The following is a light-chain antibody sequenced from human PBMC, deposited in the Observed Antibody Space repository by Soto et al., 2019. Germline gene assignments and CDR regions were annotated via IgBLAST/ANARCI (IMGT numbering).Light chain of an antibody. V-gene: IGKV1-5*03. CDR2: KAS. Sequence: DVRMTQSPSTLSASVGDRVTITCRASRYIGNWLAWYQHKTGKAPNLLIYKASILESGVPSRFSGSGSGTEFTLTITSLQPDDFGTYYCQQYNSSFGQGTKVDIK. CDR1: RYIGNW. CDR3: QQYNSS. J-gene: IGKJ2*01.